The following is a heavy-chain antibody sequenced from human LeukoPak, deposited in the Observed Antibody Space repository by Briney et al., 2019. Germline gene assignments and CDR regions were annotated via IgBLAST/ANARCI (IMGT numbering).Heavy chain of an antibody. CDR2: ISSSSSTI. Sequence: GGSLRLSCAASGFTFSSYSMNWVRQAPGKGLEWVSYISSSSSTIYYADSVKGRFTISRDNAKSSLYLQMNSLRAEDTAVYYCASSGYSSGWRYYGMDVWGQGTTVTVSS. CDR1: GFTFSSYS. CDR3: ASSGYSSGWRYYGMDV. J-gene: IGHJ6*02. D-gene: IGHD6-19*01. V-gene: IGHV3-48*01.